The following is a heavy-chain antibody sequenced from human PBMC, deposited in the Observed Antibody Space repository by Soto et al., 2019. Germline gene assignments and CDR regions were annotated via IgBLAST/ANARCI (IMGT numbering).Heavy chain of an antibody. CDR2: INSDGSST. CDR3: ARVIVGATPGFYYYYGMDV. J-gene: IGHJ6*02. D-gene: IGHD1-26*01. V-gene: IGHV3-74*01. CDR1: GFTFSSYW. Sequence: QSGGSLRLSCAASGFTFSSYWMHWVRQAPGKGLVWVSRINSDGSSTSYADSVKGRFTISRDNAKNTLYLQMNSLRAEDTAVYYCARVIVGATPGFYYYYGMDVWGQGTTVTVSS.